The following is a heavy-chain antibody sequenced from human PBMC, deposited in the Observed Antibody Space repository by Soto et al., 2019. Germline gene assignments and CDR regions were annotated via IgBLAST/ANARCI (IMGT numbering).Heavy chain of an antibody. CDR3: ARGKWGYCGGDCSPFDY. Sequence: SETLSLTCTVSGGSVSSGSYYWSWIRQPPGKGLEWIGYIYYSGSTNYNPSLKSRVTISVDTSKNQFSLKLSSVTAADTAVYYCARGKWGYCGGDCSPFDYWGQGTLVTVSS. V-gene: IGHV4-61*01. CDR2: IYYSGST. CDR1: GGSVSSGSYY. D-gene: IGHD2-21*02. J-gene: IGHJ4*02.